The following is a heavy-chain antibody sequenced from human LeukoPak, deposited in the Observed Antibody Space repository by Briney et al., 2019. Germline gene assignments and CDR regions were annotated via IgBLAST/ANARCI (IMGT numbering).Heavy chain of an antibody. CDR2: INSDGSGT. CDR1: GFTFSSYW. D-gene: IGHD6-13*01. J-gene: IGHJ4*02. Sequence: GGSLRLSCAASGFTFSSYWMHWARQAPGKGLVWVSRINSDGSGTTYADSVKSRFTISRDNAKNTLYLQMNSLRAEDTGVYYCARIASHSSSWYDGGYWGQGTLVTVSS. CDR3: ARIASHSSSWYDGGY. V-gene: IGHV3-74*01.